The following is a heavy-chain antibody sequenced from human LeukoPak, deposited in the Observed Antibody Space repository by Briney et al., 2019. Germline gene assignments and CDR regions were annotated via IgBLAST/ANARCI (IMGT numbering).Heavy chain of an antibody. J-gene: IGHJ4*02. Sequence: ASVKVSCTASGYTFTSYYMHWVRQAPGQGLEWMGVINPSGGSTSYAQKFQGRVTMTRDTSTSTVYMELSSLRSEDTAVYYCARDPSDYGALSYYFDYWGQGTLVTVSS. CDR1: GYTFTSYY. CDR2: INPSGGST. V-gene: IGHV1-46*01. CDR3: ARDPSDYGALSYYFDY. D-gene: IGHD4-17*01.